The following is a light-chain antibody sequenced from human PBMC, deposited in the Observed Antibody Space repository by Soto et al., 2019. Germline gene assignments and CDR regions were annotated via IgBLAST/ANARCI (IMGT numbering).Light chain of an antibody. CDR1: QDIRNY. CDR3: RLYHHLPPLS. CDR2: DAS. Sequence: DIQMTQSPSSLSASVGDRVTITCQASQDIRNYLNWYQQKPGKAPHLLIYDASNLRAGGPSRFCGSRSSTEFTFLTISRQPEDIATYYCRLYHHLPPLSFGGGTKVEIK. V-gene: IGKV1-33*01. J-gene: IGKJ4*01.